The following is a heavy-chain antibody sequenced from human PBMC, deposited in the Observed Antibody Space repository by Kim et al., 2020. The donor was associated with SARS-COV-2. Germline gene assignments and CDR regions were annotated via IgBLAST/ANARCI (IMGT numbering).Heavy chain of an antibody. CDR2: IGTAGDT. CDR3: ARSRSATVTHDYYYYYGMDV. CDR1: GFTFSSYD. J-gene: IGHJ6*02. Sequence: GGSLRLSCAASGFTFSSYDMHWVRQATGKGLEWVSAIGTAGDTYYPGSVKGRFTISRENAKNSLYLQMNSLRAGDTAVYYCARSRSATVTHDYYYYYGMDVWGQGTTVTVSS. V-gene: IGHV3-13*04. D-gene: IGHD4-4*01.